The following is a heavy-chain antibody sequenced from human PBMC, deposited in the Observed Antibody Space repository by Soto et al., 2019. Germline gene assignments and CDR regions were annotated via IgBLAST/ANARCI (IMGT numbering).Heavy chain of an antibody. CDR1: GDTFTSXY. Sequence: ASVKVSCKACGDTFTSXYMHWVRQAPGQGFEWMGIINPSGGSTSYAQKFQGRVTMTRDTSTSTVYMELSSVTAADTAVYYCAQGRFSALNRGVIIFAPWGQGTLLTVSS. CDR2: INPSGGST. V-gene: IGHV1-46*01. CDR3: AQGRFSALNRGVIIFAP. J-gene: IGHJ5*02. D-gene: IGHD3-10*01.